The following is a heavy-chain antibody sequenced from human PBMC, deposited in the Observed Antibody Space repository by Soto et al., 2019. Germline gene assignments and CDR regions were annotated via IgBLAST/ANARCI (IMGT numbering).Heavy chain of an antibody. V-gene: IGHV2-5*01. CDR1: GFSLNSRGLG. Sequence: SGPTLVNPTQTLTLTCTFSGFSLNSRGLGVACFPQPPGNALEWLAIIYLNDNKGYSPSLKSRLTITKDTSETQVVLTLTNVDPIDTATYCRARRPPSGRDYWGQGTMVTVSS. J-gene: IGHJ4*02. CDR2: IYLNDNK. CDR3: ARRPPSGRDY.